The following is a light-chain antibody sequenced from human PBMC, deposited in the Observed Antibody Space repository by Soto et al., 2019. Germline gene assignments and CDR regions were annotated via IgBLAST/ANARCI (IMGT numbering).Light chain of an antibody. J-gene: IGKJ1*01. CDR1: QSISSW. CDR2: GAS. V-gene: IGKV1-5*01. Sequence: DIQMTQSPSTLSASIGDRVTITGRASQSISSWLAWYQQRPGKAPKLLIYGASSLESGVPSRFSGSGSGTEFTLTIISLPTDDFSTYYFQQYNSYPRTFGQGTQVDSK. CDR3: QQYNSYPRT.